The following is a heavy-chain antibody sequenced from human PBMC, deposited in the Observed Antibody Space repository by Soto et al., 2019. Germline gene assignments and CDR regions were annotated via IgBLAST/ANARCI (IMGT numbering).Heavy chain of an antibody. CDR3: ARDKPNSAGYSMDV. J-gene: IGHJ6*03. CDR2: INASNGDT. D-gene: IGHD2-15*01. CDR1: GYIFTTYI. Sequence: QVQLVQSGAEVKKPGASVKISCEASGYIFTTYIVHWVRQSPGQRLEWMGWINASNGDTRYSQNFQGRVTFSRDTSASTAYMDLSSLRSEDSAVYYCARDKPNSAGYSMDVWGKGTTVTVSS. V-gene: IGHV1-3*01.